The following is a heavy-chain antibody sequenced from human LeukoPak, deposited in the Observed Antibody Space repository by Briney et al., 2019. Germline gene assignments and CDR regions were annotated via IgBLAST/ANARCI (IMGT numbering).Heavy chain of an antibody. J-gene: IGHJ4*02. Sequence: QAGGSLRLSCAASGFTFSSYAMSWVRQAPGKGLEWVANIKQDGSEKYYADSVKGRFIISRDNAKNALYLQMSSLRAEDTAIYYCARRYFDYWGQGTLVTVSS. CDR1: GFTFSSYA. CDR3: ARRYFDY. CDR2: IKQDGSEK. V-gene: IGHV3-7*03.